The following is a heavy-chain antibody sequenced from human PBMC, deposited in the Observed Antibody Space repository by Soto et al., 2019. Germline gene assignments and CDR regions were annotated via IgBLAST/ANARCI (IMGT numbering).Heavy chain of an antibody. CDR3: ARVPPDYYDSSGYYVAFDI. V-gene: IGHV3-48*02. D-gene: IGHD3-22*01. CDR2: ISSSSSTI. CDR1: GFTFSSYS. Sequence: EVQLVESGGGLVQPGGSLRLSCAASGFTFSSYSMNWVRQAPGKGLEWVSYISSSSSTIYYADSVKGRFTISRDNAKNALYLQMNSLRDEDTAVNYCARVPPDYYDSSGYYVAFDIWGQGTMVTVSS. J-gene: IGHJ3*02.